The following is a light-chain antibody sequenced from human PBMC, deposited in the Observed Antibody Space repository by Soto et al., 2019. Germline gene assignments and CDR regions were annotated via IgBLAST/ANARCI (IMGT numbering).Light chain of an antibody. Sequence: QSALTQPASVSGSPGQSITISCTGTSSDVGTYNLVSWHQHHPGKAPKLIIYEGSKRPSGVSNRFSGSKSGNTASLTISGLQAEDEADYYCCSFAGGSTLVFGGGTQLTVL. CDR2: EGS. V-gene: IGLV2-23*01. CDR1: SSDVGTYNL. J-gene: IGLJ2*01. CDR3: CSFAGGSTLV.